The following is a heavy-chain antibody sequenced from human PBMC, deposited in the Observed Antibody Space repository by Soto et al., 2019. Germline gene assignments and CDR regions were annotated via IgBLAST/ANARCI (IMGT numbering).Heavy chain of an antibody. CDR2: IISDGSST. V-gene: IGHV3-74*01. J-gene: IGHJ6*02. D-gene: IGHD3-10*01. CDR1: GFTLSSYW. Sequence: GGSLRLSCAASGFTLSSYWMHWVRQAPGKGLVWVSRIISDGSSTSYADSVKGRFTISRDNAKNTLYLQMNSLRGEDTAVYYCARDIEGSGSSSPYYYGMDVWGQGTTVTVSS. CDR3: ARDIEGSGSSSPYYYGMDV.